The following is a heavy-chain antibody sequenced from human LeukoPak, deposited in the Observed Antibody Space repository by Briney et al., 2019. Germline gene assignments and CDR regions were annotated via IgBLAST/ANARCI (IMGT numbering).Heavy chain of an antibody. CDR2: IKSKTDGGTT. Sequence: GGSLRLSCAASGFTFSNAWMSWVRQAPGKGLEWVGRIKSKTDGGTTDYAAPVKGRFTISRDDSKNTLYLQMNSLKTEDTAVYYCTTDLYYDILTGYYTLDYWGQGTLVTVSS. CDR3: TTDLYYDILTGYYTLDY. J-gene: IGHJ4*02. D-gene: IGHD3-9*01. V-gene: IGHV3-15*01. CDR1: GFTFSNAW.